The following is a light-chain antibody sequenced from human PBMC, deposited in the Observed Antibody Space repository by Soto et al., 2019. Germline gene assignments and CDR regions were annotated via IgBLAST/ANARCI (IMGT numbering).Light chain of an antibody. V-gene: IGKV3-20*01. Sequence: EIVLTQSPGTLSLSPGERATLSCRASQSVSSSYLAWYQQKPGQAPRLLIYGASSRATGIPDRFSGSGSGTDFTLSISRLEPEDFAVYYCQQYGSSPPALTFGGGTMVEIK. CDR2: GAS. CDR1: QSVSSSY. CDR3: QQYGSSPPALT. J-gene: IGKJ4*01.